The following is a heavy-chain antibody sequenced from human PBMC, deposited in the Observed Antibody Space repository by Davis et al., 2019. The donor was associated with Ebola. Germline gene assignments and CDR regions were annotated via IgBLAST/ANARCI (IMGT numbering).Heavy chain of an antibody. Sequence: PGGSLRLSCAASGFTFSSYGMHWVRQAPGKGLEWVAVISYDGSNKYYADSVKGRFTISRDNSKNTLYLQMNSLRAEDTAVYYCARASYGSGSSMDSWGQGTLVTVSS. CDR3: ARASYGSGSSMDS. CDR1: GFTFSSYG. CDR2: ISYDGSNK. D-gene: IGHD3-10*01. J-gene: IGHJ5*02. V-gene: IGHV3-30*03.